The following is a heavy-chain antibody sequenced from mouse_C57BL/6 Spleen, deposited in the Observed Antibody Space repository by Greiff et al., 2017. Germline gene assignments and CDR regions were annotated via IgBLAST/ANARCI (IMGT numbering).Heavy chain of an antibody. D-gene: IGHD1-1*01. J-gene: IGHJ3*01. CDR3: ARFGYYGSPFAY. Sequence: QVQLQQPGAELVKPGASVKLSCKASGYTFTSYWMQWVKQRPGQGLEWIGEIDPSDSYTNYNHKFKGKATLTVDTSSSTAYMQLSSLTSEDSAVYYCARFGYYGSPFAYWGQGTLVTVSA. V-gene: IGHV1-50*01. CDR1: GYTFTSYW. CDR2: IDPSDSYT.